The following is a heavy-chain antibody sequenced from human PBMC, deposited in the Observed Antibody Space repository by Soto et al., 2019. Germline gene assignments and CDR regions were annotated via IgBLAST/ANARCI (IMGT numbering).Heavy chain of an antibody. D-gene: IGHD6-19*01. CDR3: AKTPWEQWPVGTQTLIDY. V-gene: IGHV3-30*18. J-gene: IGHJ4*02. CDR2: ISYDGSNK. Sequence: GGSLRLSCAASGFTFSSYGMHWVRQAPGKGLEWVAVISYDGSNKYYADSVKGRFTISRDNSKNTLYLQMNSLRAEDTAVYYCAKTPWEQWPVGTQTLIDYWGQGTLVTVSS. CDR1: GFTFSSYG.